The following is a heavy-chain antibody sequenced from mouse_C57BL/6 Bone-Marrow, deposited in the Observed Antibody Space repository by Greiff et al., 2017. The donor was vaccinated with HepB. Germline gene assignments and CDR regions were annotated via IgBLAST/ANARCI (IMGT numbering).Heavy chain of an antibody. CDR2: IHPNSGST. D-gene: IGHD1-1*01. CDR1: GYTFTSYW. J-gene: IGHJ3*01. Sequence: QVQLKQPGAELVKPGASVKLSCKASGYTFTSYWMHWVKQRPGQGLEWIGMIHPNSGSTNYNEKFKSKATLTVDKSSSTAYMQLSSLTYEDSAVYYCASDYYGSSYEFAYWGQGTLVTVSA. CDR3: ASDYYGSSYEFAY. V-gene: IGHV1-64*01.